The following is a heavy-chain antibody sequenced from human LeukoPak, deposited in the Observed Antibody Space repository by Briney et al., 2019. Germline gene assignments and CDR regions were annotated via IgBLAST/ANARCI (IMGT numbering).Heavy chain of an antibody. J-gene: IGHJ3*02. V-gene: IGHV1-69*05. Sequence: ASVKVSCKASGGTFSSYAISWVRQAPGQGLEWMGRTIPIFGTANYAQKFQGRVTITTDESTSTAYMELSSLRSEDTAVYYCAIPLLNRAFDIWGQGTMVTVSS. CDR3: AIPLLNRAFDI. CDR1: GGTFSSYA. D-gene: IGHD3-10*01. CDR2: TIPIFGTA.